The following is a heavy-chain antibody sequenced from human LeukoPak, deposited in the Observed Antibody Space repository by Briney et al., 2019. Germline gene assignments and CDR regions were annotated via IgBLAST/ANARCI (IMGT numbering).Heavy chain of an antibody. CDR1: GGSFSGYY. V-gene: IGHV4-34*01. Sequence: SETLSLTCAVYGGSFSGYYWSWIRQLPGKGLEWIGEINHSGSTNYNPSLKSRVTISVDTSKNQFSLKLSSVTAADTAVYYCARRSPHRPYYYYYYMDVWGKGTTVTISS. J-gene: IGHJ6*03. CDR3: ARRSPHRPYYYYYYMDV. CDR2: INHSGST. D-gene: IGHD2-21*01.